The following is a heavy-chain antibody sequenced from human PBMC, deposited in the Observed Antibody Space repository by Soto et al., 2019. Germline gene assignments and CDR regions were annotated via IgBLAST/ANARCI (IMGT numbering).Heavy chain of an antibody. D-gene: IGHD3-3*01. CDR2: ISGSGSTT. V-gene: IGHV3-23*01. CDR3: VRDRADFGMVDAFDI. J-gene: IGHJ3*02. CDR1: GFAFTTYA. Sequence: EVQLLESGGGLVQPGGSQRLACAASGFAFTTYAMSWVRQAPGKGLEWVSAISGSGSTTYYADSMKGRFTISRDNSKTTLYLRMNSLRAEDTDLYYCVRDRADFGMVDAFDIWGQGTMVTVSS.